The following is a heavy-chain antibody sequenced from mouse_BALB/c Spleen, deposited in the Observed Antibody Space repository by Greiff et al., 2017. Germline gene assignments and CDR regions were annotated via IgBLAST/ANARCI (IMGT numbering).Heavy chain of an antibody. J-gene: IGHJ1*01. D-gene: IGHD1-1*01. CDR3: ARDSSVWYFDV. Sequence: DVMLVESGGGLVKPGGSLKLSCAASGFTFSSYAMSWVRQTPEKRLEWVASISSGGSTYYPDSVKGRFTISRDNAKNTLYLQMSSLKSEDTAMYYCARDSSVWYFDVWGAGTTVTVSS. V-gene: IGHV5-6-5*01. CDR2: ISSGGST. CDR1: GFTFSSYA.